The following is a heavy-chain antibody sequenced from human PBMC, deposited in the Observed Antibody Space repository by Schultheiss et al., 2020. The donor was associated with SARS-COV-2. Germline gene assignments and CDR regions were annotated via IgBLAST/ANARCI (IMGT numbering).Heavy chain of an antibody. J-gene: IGHJ4*02. V-gene: IGHV4-30-4*01. CDR3: ARGRITFGGVIVKDLDY. CDR2: IYHSGST. Sequence: SETLSLTCTVSGGSISSGGYYWSWVRQPPGKGLEWIGEIYHSGSTNYNPSLKSRVTISVDTSKNQFSLKLSSVTAADTAVYYCARGRITFGGVIVKDLDYWGQGTLVTVSS. CDR1: GGSISSGGYY. D-gene: IGHD3-16*02.